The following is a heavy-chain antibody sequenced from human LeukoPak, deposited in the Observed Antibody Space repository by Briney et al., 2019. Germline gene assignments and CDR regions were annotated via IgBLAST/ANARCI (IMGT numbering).Heavy chain of an antibody. CDR2: IYYSGST. V-gene: IGHV4-31*03. CDR3: ARAGPYYYYYYMDV. Sequence: SETLSLTCTVSGGSISSGGYYWSWIRQHPGKGLEWIGYIYYSGSTYYNPSLKSRVTISVDTSKNQFSLKLSSVTAADTAVYYCARAGPYYYYYYMDVWSKGTTVTVSS. CDR1: GGSISSGGYY. J-gene: IGHJ6*03.